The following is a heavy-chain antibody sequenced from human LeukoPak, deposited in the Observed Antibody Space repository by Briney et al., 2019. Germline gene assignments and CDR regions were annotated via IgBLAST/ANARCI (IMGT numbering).Heavy chain of an antibody. CDR3: ARYHRPGRYFGWLMPHWFDP. D-gene: IGHD3-9*01. CDR1: GFTFSDYY. V-gene: IGHV3-11*06. J-gene: IGHJ5*02. Sequence: GGSLRLSCAASGFTFSDYYMSWIRQAPGEGLEWVSYISSSSSYTNYADSVKGRFTISRDNAKNSLYLQMTSLIAEDTAVYYCARYHRPGRYFGWLMPHWFDPWGQGTLVTVSS. CDR2: ISSSSSYT.